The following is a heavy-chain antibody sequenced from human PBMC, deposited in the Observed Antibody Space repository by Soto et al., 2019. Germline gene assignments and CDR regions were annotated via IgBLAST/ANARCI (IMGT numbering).Heavy chain of an antibody. CDR3: ARGATVNQYDY. CDR2: ASYSGTT. Sequence: PSETLSLTCTVSGVSVSSGSFYWAWIRQPPGKGLEWIGFASYSGTTNYKPSLKSRVTISVDTSRSQISLKVSSLTAADTAVYYCARGATVNQYDYWGQGTLVTVS. V-gene: IGHV4-61*01. CDR1: GVSVSSGSFY. J-gene: IGHJ4*02. D-gene: IGHD4-17*01.